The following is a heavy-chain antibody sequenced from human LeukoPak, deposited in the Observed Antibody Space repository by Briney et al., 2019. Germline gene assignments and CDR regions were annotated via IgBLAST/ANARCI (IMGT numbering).Heavy chain of an antibody. Sequence: SETLSLTCGVSRDFFSGYYWGWIRQPPGKGLEWIGDINDSGTTKYNPTLKSRVTISIDTSKKQFSLKVKSVTAADMAVYYCARLPLGAFGEVLNFDSWGQGILVTVSS. V-gene: IGHV4-34*01. D-gene: IGHD3-10*01. CDR1: RDFFSGYY. CDR3: ARLPLGAFGEVLNFDS. CDR2: INDSGTT. J-gene: IGHJ4*02.